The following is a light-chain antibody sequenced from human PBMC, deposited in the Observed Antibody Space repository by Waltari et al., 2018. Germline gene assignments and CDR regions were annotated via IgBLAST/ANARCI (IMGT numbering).Light chain of an antibody. J-gene: IGKJ1*01. CDR1: QAISSW. CDR3: QQGSAFPPT. V-gene: IGKV1-12*01. Sequence: EIQMTQSPSSVSASAGDTVSITCRASQAISSWLAWYQQKPGDSPNLLIYHASNLQSGVPSRFSGSGSGTDFTLTISSLRPEDSATYYCQQGSAFPPTFGQGTKVEV. CDR2: HAS.